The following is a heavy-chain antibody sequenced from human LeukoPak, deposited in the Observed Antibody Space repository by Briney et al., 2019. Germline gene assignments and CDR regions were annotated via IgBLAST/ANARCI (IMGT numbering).Heavy chain of an antibody. CDR3: AKDLGSATVTEFDY. J-gene: IGHJ4*02. CDR1: GLTFSSYA. Sequence: PGGSLRLSCAASGLTFSSYAMSWVRQAPGKGLEWVSAISGSGGSTYYADSAKGRFTISRDNSKNTLYLQMNSLRAEDTAVYYCAKDLGSATVTEFDYWGQGTLVTVSS. V-gene: IGHV3-23*01. CDR2: ISGSGGST. D-gene: IGHD4-17*01.